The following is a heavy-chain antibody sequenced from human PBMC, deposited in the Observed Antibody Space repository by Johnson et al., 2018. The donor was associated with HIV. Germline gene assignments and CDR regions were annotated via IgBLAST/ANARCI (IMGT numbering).Heavy chain of an antibody. V-gene: IGHV3-30-3*02. Sequence: QVQLVESGGGVVQPGRSLRLSCAASGFTFSSYAMHWVRQAPGKGLEWVAVISYDGSNKYYADSVTGRFTISRDNSKNTLYLQMNSLRAEDTAVYYCAQEGPLTVTTVMDAFDIWGQGTMVTVSS. CDR1: GFTFSSYA. D-gene: IGHD4-17*01. J-gene: IGHJ3*02. CDR3: AQEGPLTVTTVMDAFDI. CDR2: ISYDGSNK.